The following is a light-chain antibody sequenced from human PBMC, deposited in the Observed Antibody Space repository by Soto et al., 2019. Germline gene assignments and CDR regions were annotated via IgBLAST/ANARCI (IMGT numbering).Light chain of an antibody. CDR3: QQYNYYPWT. CDR1: QGINNY. J-gene: IGKJ1*01. Sequence: DIQMTQSPSSLSASVGDRVTITCRASQGINNYLAWFQQKPGKAPKSLIYAASSLQSRVSSRFSGSGSGTDFTLTISSLQPEDFGTYYCQQYNYYPWTFGQGTKVEIK. V-gene: IGKV1-16*01. CDR2: AAS.